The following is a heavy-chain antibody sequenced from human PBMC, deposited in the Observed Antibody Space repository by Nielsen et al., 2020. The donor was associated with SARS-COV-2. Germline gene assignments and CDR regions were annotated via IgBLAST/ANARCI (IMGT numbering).Heavy chain of an antibody. V-gene: IGHV3-33*08. D-gene: IGHD1-26*01. Sequence: GESLKISCAASGFTFSSYPVHWVRQAPGKGLEWVAVTWYDGTNKYYGASVKGRFAISRDNSQNTLYLQMDSLTAEDTAVYYCARDFLQSGPFSGYYYYGFEVWGQGTTVSVSS. CDR2: TWYDGTNK. J-gene: IGHJ6*02. CDR1: GFTFSSYP. CDR3: ARDFLQSGPFSGYYYYGFEV.